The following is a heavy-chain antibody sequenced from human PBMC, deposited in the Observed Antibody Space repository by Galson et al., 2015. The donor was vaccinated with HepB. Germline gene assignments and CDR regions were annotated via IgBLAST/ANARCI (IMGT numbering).Heavy chain of an antibody. J-gene: IGHJ4*02. D-gene: IGHD4-23*01. Sequence: SLRLSCAASGFTFSTYAMSWVRQAPGKGLEWVSGTSGSGGSTFYADSVKGRFTISRDNSKNTLYLQMNSLRAEDTAVYYCAKTMTTVASFYFDYWGQGTLVTVSS. CDR3: AKTMTTVASFYFDY. V-gene: IGHV3-23*01. CDR2: TSGSGGST. CDR1: GFTFSTYA.